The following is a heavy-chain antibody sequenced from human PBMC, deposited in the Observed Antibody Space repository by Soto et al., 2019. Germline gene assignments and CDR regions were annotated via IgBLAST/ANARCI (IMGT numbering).Heavy chain of an antibody. J-gene: IGHJ4*02. CDR1: GFTFSSYG. Sequence: QVQLVESGGGVVQPGRSLRLSCAASGFTFSSYGMHWVRQAPGKGLEWVAVIWYDGSNKYYADSVKGRFTISRDNSKNTLYLQMNSLRAEDTAVYYCARDPGEWFFDYWGQGTLVTVSS. CDR2: IWYDGSNK. CDR3: ARDPGEWFFDY. D-gene: IGHD3-3*01. V-gene: IGHV3-33*01.